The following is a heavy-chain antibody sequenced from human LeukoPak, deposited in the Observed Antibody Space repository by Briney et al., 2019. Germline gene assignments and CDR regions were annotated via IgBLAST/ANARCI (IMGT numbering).Heavy chain of an antibody. CDR1: GFTFSSYA. J-gene: IGHJ4*02. V-gene: IGHV3-30-3*01. CDR2: ISYDGSKK. Sequence: PGGYLRLSCAASGFTFSSYAMHWVRQAPGKGLEWVAVISYDGSKKYYADSVKGRFTISRDNSKNTLYLQMNSLRAEDTAVYYCASPPGSFRDRGQGTLVTVSS. CDR3: ASPPGSFRD. D-gene: IGHD3-10*01.